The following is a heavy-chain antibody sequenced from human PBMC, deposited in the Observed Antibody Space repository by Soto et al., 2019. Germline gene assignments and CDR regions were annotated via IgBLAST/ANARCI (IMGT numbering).Heavy chain of an antibody. D-gene: IGHD3-22*01. J-gene: IGHJ4*02. CDR1: GFSFSSYA. CDR2: VGGGGGTT. V-gene: IGHV3-23*01. CDR3: VVDTSGLLDY. Sequence: PGGSLRLSCTASGFSFSSYAMSWVRQAPGGGLEWVSFVGGGGGTTFSADSVKGRFTISRDNSKNTLYLEMNSLRAEDTAVYYCVVDTSGLLDYWGQGTQVTVSS.